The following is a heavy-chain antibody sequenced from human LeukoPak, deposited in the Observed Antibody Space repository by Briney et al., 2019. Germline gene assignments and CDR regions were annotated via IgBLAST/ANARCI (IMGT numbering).Heavy chain of an antibody. V-gene: IGHV3-43*02. J-gene: IGHJ4*02. CDR2: ITRDGGGT. CDR1: GFTFDDYA. D-gene: IGHD3-10*01. Sequence: GGSLRLSCAASGFTFDDYAMHWVRQAPGKGLQWVSLITRDGGGTYHADSVKGRFTISRDNSKNSLYLQMNSLKTEDTALYFCAKDKYYGTGTYLELDYWGQGTLVTASS. CDR3: AKDKYYGTGTYLELDY.